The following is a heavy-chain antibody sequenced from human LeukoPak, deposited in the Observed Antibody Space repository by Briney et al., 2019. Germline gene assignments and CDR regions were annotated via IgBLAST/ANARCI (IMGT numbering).Heavy chain of an antibody. CDR2: ISGSGGST. V-gene: IGHV3-23*01. J-gene: IGHJ4*02. D-gene: IGHD6-13*01. CDR3: AKGHSSIAAAGYFDY. Sequence: GGSLRFSCAASGFTFSSYAMSWVRQAPGKGLEWVSAISGSGGSTYYADSVKGRFTISRDNSKNTLYLQMNSLRAEDTAVYYCAKGHSSIAAAGYFDYWGQGTLVTVSS. CDR1: GFTFSSYA.